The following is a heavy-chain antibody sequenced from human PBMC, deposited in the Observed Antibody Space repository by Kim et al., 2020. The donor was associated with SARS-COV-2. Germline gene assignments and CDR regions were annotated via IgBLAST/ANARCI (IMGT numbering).Heavy chain of an antibody. CDR1: GGSISSYY. Sequence: SETLSLTCSVSGGSISSYYWSWIRQPPGKGLEWIGHVYHSGSTDYSPSLKSRVTMSVDMSKNQFSLKLRSVTAADTAIYYCARDPKGALDSWGQGTLVTV. D-gene: IGHD3-16*01. CDR3: ARDPKGALDS. V-gene: IGHV4-59*13. J-gene: IGHJ4*02. CDR2: VYHSGST.